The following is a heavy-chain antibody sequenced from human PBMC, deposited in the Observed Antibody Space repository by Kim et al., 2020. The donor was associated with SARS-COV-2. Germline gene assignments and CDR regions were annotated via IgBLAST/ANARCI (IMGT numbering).Heavy chain of an antibody. J-gene: IGHJ4*02. Sequence: GGSLRLSCAGSGFTFSSYWMSWVRQAPGKGLEWVANIKQDGSEKYYVDSVKGRFTISRDNAKNSLYLQMNSLRAEDTAVYYCARVPFGELFVDYWGQGTLVTVSS. D-gene: IGHD3-10*01. CDR3: ARVPFGELFVDY. V-gene: IGHV3-7*03. CDR1: GFTFSSYW. CDR2: IKQDGSEK.